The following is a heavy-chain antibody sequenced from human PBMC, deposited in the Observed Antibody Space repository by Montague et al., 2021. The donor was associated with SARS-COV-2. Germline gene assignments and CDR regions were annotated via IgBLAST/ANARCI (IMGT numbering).Heavy chain of an antibody. D-gene: IGHD3-9*01. CDR1: GFTFSSYN. Sequence: SLRLSCAASGFTFSSYNMNWVRQAPGKGLEWVSSISSSSSTIYYADSVKGRFTISRDNAKNSLNLQMNSLRDEDTAVYYCARDLESTGYFDPYYYHGMDVWGQGTTVTVSS. V-gene: IGHV3-48*02. J-gene: IGHJ6*02. CDR2: ISSSSSTI. CDR3: ARDLESTGYFDPYYYHGMDV.